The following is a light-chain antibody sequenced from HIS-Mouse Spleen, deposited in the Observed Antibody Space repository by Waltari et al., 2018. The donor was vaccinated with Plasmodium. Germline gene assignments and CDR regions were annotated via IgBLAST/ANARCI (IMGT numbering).Light chain of an antibody. CDR2: EDS. J-gene: IGLJ3*02. CDR3: YSTDSSGNHRV. Sequence: SYELTQPPSVSVSPGQTARITCSGDALPKKYAYRYQQKSGQAPVLVIYEDSKRPSGIPERFSGASSGTMATLTISGAQVEDEADYYWYSTDSSGNHRVFGGGTKLTVL. CDR1: ALPKKY. V-gene: IGLV3-10*01.